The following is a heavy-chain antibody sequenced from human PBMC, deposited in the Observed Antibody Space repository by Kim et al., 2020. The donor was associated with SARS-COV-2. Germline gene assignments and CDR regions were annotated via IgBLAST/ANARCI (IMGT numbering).Heavy chain of an antibody. J-gene: IGHJ2*01. CDR3: AMVAGPYWYFDL. Sequence: ASVKVSCKASGYTFTSYDINWVRQATGQGLEWMGWMNPNSGNTGYAQKFQGRVTMTRNTSISTAYMELSSLRSEDTAVYYCAMVAGPYWYFDLWGRGTLVTVSS. CDR1: GYTFTSYD. CDR2: MNPNSGNT. V-gene: IGHV1-8*01. D-gene: IGHD6-19*01.